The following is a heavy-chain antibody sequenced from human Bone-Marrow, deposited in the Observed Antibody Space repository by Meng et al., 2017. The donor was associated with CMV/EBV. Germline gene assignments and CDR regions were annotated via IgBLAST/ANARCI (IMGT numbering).Heavy chain of an antibody. J-gene: IGHJ4*02. D-gene: IGHD3-10*01. V-gene: IGHV4-34*01. CDR3: ARGLVSGAKATFFDY. Sequence: SEPLSLTCAAYGGSFSGYYWSWIRQPPGKGLEWIGEINHSGSTNYNPSLKSRVTISVDTSKNQFSLKLSSVTAADTAVYYCARGLVSGAKATFFDYWGQGTLVTVSS. CDR1: GGSFSGYY. CDR2: INHSGST.